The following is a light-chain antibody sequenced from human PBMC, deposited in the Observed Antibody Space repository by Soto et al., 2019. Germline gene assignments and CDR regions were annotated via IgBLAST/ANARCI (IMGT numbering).Light chain of an antibody. CDR2: DAS. CDR3: QQYNSYST. V-gene: IGKV1-5*01. Sequence: DIQMTQSPSTLSASVGDRVTITCRASLSISSRLAWYQQKPGKAPKLLIFDASSLESGVPSRFSGSGSGTEFTLTISSLQPDDFATYYCQQYNSYSTFGQGTKVDIK. CDR1: LSISSR. J-gene: IGKJ1*01.